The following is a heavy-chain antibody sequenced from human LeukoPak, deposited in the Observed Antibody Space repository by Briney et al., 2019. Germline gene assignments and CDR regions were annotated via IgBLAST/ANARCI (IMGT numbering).Heavy chain of an antibody. CDR1: GFTFSSYA. CDR3: AKHIVVVPAAISHAFDI. J-gene: IGHJ3*02. V-gene: IGHV3-23*01. D-gene: IGHD2-2*01. Sequence: PGGSLRLSCAASGFTFSSYAMSWVRQAPGKGLEWVSAISGSGGSTYYADSVKGRFTISRDNSKNTLYLQMNSLRAEDTAVYYCAKHIVVVPAAISHAFDIWGQGTMVTASS. CDR2: ISGSGGST.